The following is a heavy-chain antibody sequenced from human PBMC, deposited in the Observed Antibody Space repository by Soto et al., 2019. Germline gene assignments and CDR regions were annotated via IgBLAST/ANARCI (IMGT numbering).Heavy chain of an antibody. CDR2: ISTSGNT. Sequence: VQLAESGPGLVKPSETISLICSVSGVSMRNSYWTWIRQSAGKGLEWIVRISTSGNTNYNPSLNSRRSMFGDTAMHQVSLTLTSVTAADTAVYYCTRGGGVPGLGDPGGQGTLCTVSA. D-gene: IGHD3-16*01. CDR3: TRGGGVPGLGDP. CDR1: GVSMRNSY. V-gene: IGHV4-4*07. J-gene: IGHJ5*02.